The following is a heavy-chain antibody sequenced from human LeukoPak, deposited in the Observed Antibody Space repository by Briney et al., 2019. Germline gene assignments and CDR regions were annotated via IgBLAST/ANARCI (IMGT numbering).Heavy chain of an antibody. CDR1: RYTFTGYY. CDR3: ARVDTDWYFDL. D-gene: IGHD5-18*01. CDR2: IIPIFGTA. J-gene: IGHJ2*01. Sequence: SVKVSCKASRYTFTGYYMHWVRQAPGQGLEWMGGIIPIFGTANYAQKFQGGVTITADKSTSTAYMELSSLRSEDTAVYYCARVDTDWYFDLWGRGTLVTVSS. V-gene: IGHV1-69*06.